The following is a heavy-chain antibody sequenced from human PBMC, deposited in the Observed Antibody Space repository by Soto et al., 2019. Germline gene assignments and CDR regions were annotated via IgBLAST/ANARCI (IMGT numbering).Heavy chain of an antibody. CDR1: GDFISSGGYY. V-gene: IGHV4-31*03. Sequence: QVQLQESGPGLVKPSQTLSLTCSVSGDFISSGGYYWSWIRQSPGKGLQWIGNIYYSGSTYYNPALTSRLSMSVDTSKNQFSLQLGSVTAADTAVYFCAREFDTSGWPSGMQHDRFDPWGQGTLVTVSS. J-gene: IGHJ5*02. CDR2: IYYSGST. D-gene: IGHD3-22*01. CDR3: AREFDTSGWPSGMQHDRFDP.